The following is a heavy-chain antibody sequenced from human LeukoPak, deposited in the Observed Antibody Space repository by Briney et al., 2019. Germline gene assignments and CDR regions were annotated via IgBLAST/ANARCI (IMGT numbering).Heavy chain of an antibody. Sequence: PSETLSLTCTVSGGSISSYYWSWIRQPPGKGLEWIGYIYYSGSTNYNPSLKSRVTISVDTSKNQFSLKLSPLTAADTGVYYCARGYGSGSYFAYWGQGTLVTVSS. D-gene: IGHD3-10*01. V-gene: IGHV4-59*01. CDR2: IYYSGST. CDR1: GGSISSYY. CDR3: ARGYGSGSYFAY. J-gene: IGHJ4*02.